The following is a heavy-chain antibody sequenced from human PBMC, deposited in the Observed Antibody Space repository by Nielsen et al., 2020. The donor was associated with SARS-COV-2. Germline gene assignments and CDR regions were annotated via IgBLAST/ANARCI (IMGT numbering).Heavy chain of an antibody. Sequence: GGSLRLSCAASGFTFSSYAMSWVRQAPGKGLEWVSAISGSGGSTYYADSVKGRFTISRDNSKNTLYLQMNSLRAEDTAVYYCALGGSSHHYYYYGMDVWGQGTTVTVSS. CDR2: ISGSGGST. CDR3: ALGGSSHHYYYYGMDV. J-gene: IGHJ6*02. V-gene: IGHV3-23*01. D-gene: IGHD6-6*01. CDR1: GFTFSSYA.